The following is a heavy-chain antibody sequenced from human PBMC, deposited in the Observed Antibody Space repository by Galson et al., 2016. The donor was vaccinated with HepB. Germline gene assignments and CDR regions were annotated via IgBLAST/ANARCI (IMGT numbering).Heavy chain of an antibody. CDR2: INPSGGST. CDR1: GHTFTTYY. D-gene: IGHD1-1*01. J-gene: IGHJ4*02. V-gene: IGHV1-46*01. Sequence: SVKVSCKASGHTFTTYYIHWVRQAPGQGLEWMGIINPSGGSTNYAQKFQGRLTITKDTSKNQVVPTMTNMDPVDTATYYCAQTNSWHSLQFDQWGQGTLVTVSS. CDR3: AQTNSWHSLQFDQ.